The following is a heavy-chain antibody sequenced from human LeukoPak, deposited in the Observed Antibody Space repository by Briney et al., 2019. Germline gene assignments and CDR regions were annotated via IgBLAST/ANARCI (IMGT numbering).Heavy chain of an antibody. Sequence: SETLSLRCTVSGGSISSYYWSWIRQRPGKGLEWIGYIYYSGSTNYNPSLKSRVTISVDTSKNQFSLKLSSVTAADTAVYYCARSWYSSSPCFAYWGEGTLVTVSS. V-gene: IGHV4-59*01. CDR3: ARSWYSSSPCFAY. J-gene: IGHJ4*02. CDR2: IYYSGST. D-gene: IGHD6-6*01. CDR1: GGSISSYY.